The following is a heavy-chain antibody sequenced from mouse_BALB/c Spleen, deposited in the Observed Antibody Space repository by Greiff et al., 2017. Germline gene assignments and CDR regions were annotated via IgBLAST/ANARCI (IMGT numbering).Heavy chain of an antibody. J-gene: IGHJ3*01. Sequence: EVQLVESGGGLVKPGGSLKLSCAASGFTFSDYYMYWVRQTPEKRLEWVATISDGGSYTYYPDSVKGRFTISRDNAKNNLYLQMSSLKSEDTAMYYCARDKRAYGNYGGFAYWGQGTLVTVSA. CDR3: ARDKRAYGNYGGFAY. CDR1: GFTFSDYY. D-gene: IGHD2-10*02. V-gene: IGHV5-4*02. CDR2: ISDGGSYT.